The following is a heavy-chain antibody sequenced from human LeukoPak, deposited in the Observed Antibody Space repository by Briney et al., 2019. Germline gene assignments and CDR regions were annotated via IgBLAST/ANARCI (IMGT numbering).Heavy chain of an antibody. CDR2: INHSGST. CDR3: ARGMGYCSGGSCYFPPNWFDP. D-gene: IGHD2-15*01. Sequence: LSETLSLTCAVFGGSFSGYYWSWIRQPPGKGLEWIGEINHSGSTNYNPSLKSRVTISVDTSKNQFSLKLSSVTAADTAVYYCARGMGYCSGGSCYFPPNWFDPWGQGTLVTVSS. J-gene: IGHJ5*02. V-gene: IGHV4-34*01. CDR1: GGSFSGYY.